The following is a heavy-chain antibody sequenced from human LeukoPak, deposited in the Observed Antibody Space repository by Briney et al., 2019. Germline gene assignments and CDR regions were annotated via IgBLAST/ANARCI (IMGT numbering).Heavy chain of an antibody. Sequence: ASVKVSCKVSGYTLTELSMHWVRQAPGKGLEWMGGFDPEDGETIYAQKFQGRVTTTEDTSTDTAYMELSSLRSEDTAVYYCATQLYYYYYYGMDVWGQGTTVTVSS. V-gene: IGHV1-24*01. D-gene: IGHD1-1*01. CDR3: ATQLYYYYYYGMDV. CDR1: GYTLTELS. J-gene: IGHJ6*02. CDR2: FDPEDGET.